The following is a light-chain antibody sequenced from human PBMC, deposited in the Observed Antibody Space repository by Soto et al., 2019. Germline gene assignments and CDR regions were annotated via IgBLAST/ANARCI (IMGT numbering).Light chain of an antibody. CDR1: QAISRY. J-gene: IGKJ5*01. CDR3: QQLNTYPIT. CDR2: AAT. Sequence: QLTQSPSSLSASIIDRVIITLLATQAISRYLAWYQQKPGAAPKLLIYAATTLQTGVPSRFSGAASGTEFTLIISSLQSDDFATYYCQQLNTYPITCGKGQRRAIK. V-gene: IGKV1-9*01.